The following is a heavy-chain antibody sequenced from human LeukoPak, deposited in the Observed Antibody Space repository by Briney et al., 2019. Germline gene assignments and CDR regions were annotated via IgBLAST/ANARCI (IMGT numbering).Heavy chain of an antibody. Sequence: PSETLSLTCIVSGGSVSSSRYYWGWIRQPPGKGLEWIGYIYYSGSTNYNPSLKSRVTISVDTSKNQFSLKLSSVTAADTAVYYCARDRYYYDSSGYPLDAFDIWGQGTMVTVSS. V-gene: IGHV4-61*01. CDR2: IYYSGST. J-gene: IGHJ3*02. D-gene: IGHD3-22*01. CDR3: ARDRYYYDSSGYPLDAFDI. CDR1: GGSVSSSRYY.